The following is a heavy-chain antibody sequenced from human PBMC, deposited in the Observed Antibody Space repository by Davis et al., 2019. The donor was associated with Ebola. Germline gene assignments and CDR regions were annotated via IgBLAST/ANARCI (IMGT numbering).Heavy chain of an antibody. CDR2: IKSKTDGGTT. J-gene: IGHJ3*02. Sequence: GESLKISCAASGFTFSSYSMNWVRQAPGKGLEWVGRIKSKTDGGTTDYAAPVKGRFTISRDNSKNSLYLQMNSLRTEDTALYYCAKDLSPYYGVAFDIWGQGTMVTVSS. D-gene: IGHD3-16*01. CDR3: AKDLSPYYGVAFDI. V-gene: IGHV3-15*05. CDR1: GFTFSSYS.